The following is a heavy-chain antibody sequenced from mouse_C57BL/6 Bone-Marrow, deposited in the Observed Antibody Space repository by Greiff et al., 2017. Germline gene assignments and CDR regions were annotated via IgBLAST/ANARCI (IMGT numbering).Heavy chain of an antibody. CDR3: AREIGVYYYGSSYDWYFDV. CDR1: GYTFTSYW. Sequence: QVQLQQPGAELVRPGSSVKLSCKASGYTFTSYWMHWVKQRPIQGLEWIGNIDPSDSETHYNQKFKDKATLTVDKSSSTAYMQLSSLTSEDSAVYYCAREIGVYYYGSSYDWYFDVWGTGTTVTVSS. V-gene: IGHV1-52*01. J-gene: IGHJ1*03. CDR2: IDPSDSET. D-gene: IGHD1-1*01.